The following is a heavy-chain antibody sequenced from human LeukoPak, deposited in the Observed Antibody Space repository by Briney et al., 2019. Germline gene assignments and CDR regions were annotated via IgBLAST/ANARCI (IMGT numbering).Heavy chain of an antibody. D-gene: IGHD6-13*01. J-gene: IGHJ4*02. Sequence: PTGGSLRLSCAASGFTFSSYWMHWVRQAPGKGLVWVSRINSDGSSTSYADSVKGRFTISRDNAKNTLYLQMNSLRAEDTGVYYCARIASHSSSWYDGGYWGQGTLVTVSS. V-gene: IGHV3-74*01. CDR3: ARIASHSSSWYDGGY. CDR2: INSDGSST. CDR1: GFTFSSYW.